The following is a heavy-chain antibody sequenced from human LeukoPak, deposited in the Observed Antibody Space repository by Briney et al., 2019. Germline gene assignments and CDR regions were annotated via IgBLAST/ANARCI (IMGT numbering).Heavy chain of an antibody. D-gene: IGHD3-10*01. CDR3: ARGQSVLLWFGELRGIDY. CDR1: GYTFTSYG. J-gene: IGHJ4*02. Sequence: GASVKVSCKASGYTFTSYGISWVRQAPGQGLEWMGWISAYNGNPNYAQKLQGRVTMTRDTSISTAYMELSRLRSDDTAVYYCARGQSVLLWFGELRGIDYWGQGTLVTVSS. CDR2: ISAYNGNP. V-gene: IGHV1-18*01.